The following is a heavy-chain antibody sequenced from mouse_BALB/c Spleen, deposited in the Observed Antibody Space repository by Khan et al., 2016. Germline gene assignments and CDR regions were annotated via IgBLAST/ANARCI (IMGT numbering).Heavy chain of an antibody. V-gene: IGHV1-9*01. Sequence: QVQLQQSGAELVKPGASVKISCKASGYTFSSYWIERLKQRPRHGLEWIGEILPGCGNTNYNEKFTGNATFTADTSSNTAHNPRSSLKSDDSIVYYCTRVLWGLDYWGQGTTLTVSS. CDR1: GYTFSSYW. D-gene: IGHD4-1*01. CDR2: ILPGCGNT. CDR3: TRVLWGLDY. J-gene: IGHJ2*01.